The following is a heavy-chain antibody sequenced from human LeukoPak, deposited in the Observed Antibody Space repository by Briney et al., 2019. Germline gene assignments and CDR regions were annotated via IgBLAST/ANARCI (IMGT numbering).Heavy chain of an antibody. V-gene: IGHV4-4*07. Sequence: SETLSLTCSVSGGSISGYYWTWIRQPAGKGLEWIGRVYTSGSTHYNPSLKTRLTMSVDTSKNQFSLNLNSVTAADTAVYYCAYGSNSAADHWGQGTLVTVSS. D-gene: IGHD4-23*01. CDR3: AYGSNSAADH. CDR1: GGSISGYY. CDR2: VYTSGST. J-gene: IGHJ4*02.